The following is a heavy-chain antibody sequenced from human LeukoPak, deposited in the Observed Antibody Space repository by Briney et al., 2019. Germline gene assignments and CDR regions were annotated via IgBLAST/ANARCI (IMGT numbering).Heavy chain of an antibody. Sequence: GGSLRLSCAASGFTSINYAMSWVRQAPGKGLEWVSAISGGGGSRNYAESVKGRFTISRDNSKETLYLQMNSLRAEDTAVYYCAKDRGGGTTWYSGDYWGQGTLVTVSS. D-gene: IGHD6-13*01. CDR3: AKDRGGGTTWYSGDY. CDR1: GFTSINYA. CDR2: ISGGGGSR. J-gene: IGHJ4*02. V-gene: IGHV3-23*01.